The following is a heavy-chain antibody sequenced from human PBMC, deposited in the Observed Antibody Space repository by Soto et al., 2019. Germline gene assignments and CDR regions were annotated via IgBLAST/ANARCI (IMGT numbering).Heavy chain of an antibody. CDR1: GYTFTGYY. CDR2: INPNSGGT. V-gene: IGHV1-2*02. J-gene: IGHJ2*01. D-gene: IGHD2-21*02. Sequence: QVQLVQSGAEVKKPGASVKVSCKASGYTFTGYYMHWVRQAPGQGLEWMGWINPNSGGTNYAQKFQGRVTMTRDTSISTDYMELSRLRSDDTAVYYCARDQEELVVVTATGYFDLWGRGTLVTVSS. CDR3: ARDQEELVVVTATGYFDL.